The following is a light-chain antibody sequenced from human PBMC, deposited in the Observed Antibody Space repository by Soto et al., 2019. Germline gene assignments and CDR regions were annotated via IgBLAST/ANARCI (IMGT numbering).Light chain of an antibody. CDR3: ATWDDRLNVVV. CDR1: SSNIGSNV. Sequence: QPVLTQPPSASGTPGQRVTISCSGSSSNIGSNVVNWYQQFPGTAPKFLIYNNHQRPSGVPDRFSGSKSGTSASLAISGLQSEDEADYYCATWDDRLNVVVFGGGTKVTVL. CDR2: NNH. V-gene: IGLV1-44*01. J-gene: IGLJ2*01.